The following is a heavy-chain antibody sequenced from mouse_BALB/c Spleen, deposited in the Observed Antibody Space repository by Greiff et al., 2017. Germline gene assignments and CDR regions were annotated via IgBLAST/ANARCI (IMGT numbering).Heavy chain of an antibody. CDR3: VRTPYYYAMDY. J-gene: IGHJ4*01. V-gene: IGHV2-2*02. CDR2: IWSGGST. Sequence: LQQSGPGLVQPSQSLSITCTVSGFSLTSYGVHWVRQSPGKGLEWLGVIWSGGSTDYNAAFISRLSISKDNSKSQVFFKMNSLQANDTAIYYCVRTPYYYAMDYWGQGTSVTVSS. CDR1: GFSLTSYG.